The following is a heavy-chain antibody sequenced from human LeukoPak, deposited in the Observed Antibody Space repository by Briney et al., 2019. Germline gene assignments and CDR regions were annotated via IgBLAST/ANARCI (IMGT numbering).Heavy chain of an antibody. Sequence: GSLRLSCAASGFTFRDYDMDWVRQATGKGLEWVSAIGTAGDTYYTGSVKGRFTISRENAKNSLYLQMNSLRAGDTAVYYCARVAKERVGGVYYFDYWGQGTLVTVSS. CDR2: IGTAGDT. CDR1: GFTFRDYD. D-gene: IGHD1-1*01. J-gene: IGHJ4*02. CDR3: ARVAKERVGGVYYFDY. V-gene: IGHV3-13*01.